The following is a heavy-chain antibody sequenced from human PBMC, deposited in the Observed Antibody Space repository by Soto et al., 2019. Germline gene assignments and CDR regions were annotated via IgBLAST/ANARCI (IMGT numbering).Heavy chain of an antibody. Sequence: QVQLVQSGAEVKKPGSSVKVSCKASGGTLSSYTFSWVRQAPGQGLEWMGRVIPNLGVTNYAKKFQGRFTIVVGNTTKTAYMELNSRRKEDTAVFYCCRNKRYCSDTSCPDFDYWGQGTLVTVSS. J-gene: IGHJ4*02. CDR3: CRNKRYCSDTSCPDFDY. V-gene: IGHV1-69*02. D-gene: IGHD2-15*01. CDR2: VIPNLGVT. CDR1: GGTLSSYT.